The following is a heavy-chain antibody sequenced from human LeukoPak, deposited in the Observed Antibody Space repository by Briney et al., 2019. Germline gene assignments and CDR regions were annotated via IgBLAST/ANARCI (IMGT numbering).Heavy chain of an antibody. CDR3: ARGSELTKNWFDP. CDR2: INHSGST. Sequence: SETLSLTCIVSGGSISSYYWSWIRQPPGKGLEWIGEINHSGSTNSNPSLKSRVTISVDTSKNQFSLKLSSVTAADTAVYYCARGSELTKNWFDPWGQGTLVTVSS. J-gene: IGHJ5*02. CDR1: GGSISSYY. D-gene: IGHD4-11*01. V-gene: IGHV4-34*01.